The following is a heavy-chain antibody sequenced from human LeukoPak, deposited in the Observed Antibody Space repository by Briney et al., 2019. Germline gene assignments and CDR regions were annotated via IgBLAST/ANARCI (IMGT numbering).Heavy chain of an antibody. D-gene: IGHD5/OR15-5a*01. CDR1: GFTFSTYA. CDR3: ARRLLVETSVRPYSDY. J-gene: IGHJ4*02. V-gene: IGHV3-23*01. Sequence: PGGSLRLSCAASGFTFSTYAISWVRQAPGEGLEWVSTITGGDGGTYYADSVKGRFAISRDNSKHTVYLQMNSLRAEDTAVYYCARRLLVETSVRPYSDYWGQGILATVSS. CDR2: ITGGDGGT.